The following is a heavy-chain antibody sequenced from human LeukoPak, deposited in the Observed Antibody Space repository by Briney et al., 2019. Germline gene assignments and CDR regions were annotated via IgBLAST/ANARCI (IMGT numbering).Heavy chain of an antibody. V-gene: IGHV3-11*01. Sequence: GGSLRLSCAVSGFTFSDYYMSWIRQAPGEGLEWVSFISSGGSTISHADSVKGRFTISRDNAESSLYLQMNSPRAEDTAVYYCARRATAGSCFDYWGQGTLVTVSS. J-gene: IGHJ4*02. CDR3: ARRATAGSCFDY. CDR2: ISSGGSTI. CDR1: GFTFSDYY. D-gene: IGHD6-13*01.